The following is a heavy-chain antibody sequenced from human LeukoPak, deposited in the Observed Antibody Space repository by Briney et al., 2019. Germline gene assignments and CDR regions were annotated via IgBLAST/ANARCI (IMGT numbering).Heavy chain of an antibody. CDR1: GFTFCIYA. J-gene: IGHJ4*02. Sequence: GGSLRLSCAASGFTFCIYAMHWVRQAPGKGLEYVSAISSNGGNTYYANSVKGRFTISRDNSKNTLYLQMGSLRAEDMAVYYCARDPYGSGSRGYFDYWGQGTLVTVSS. CDR3: ARDPYGSGSRGYFDY. CDR2: ISSNGGNT. D-gene: IGHD3-10*01. V-gene: IGHV3-64*01.